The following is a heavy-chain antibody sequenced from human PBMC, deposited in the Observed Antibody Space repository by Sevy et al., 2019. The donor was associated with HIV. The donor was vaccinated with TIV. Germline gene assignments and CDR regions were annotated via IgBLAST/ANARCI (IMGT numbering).Heavy chain of an antibody. CDR3: ARGPEWELTSFLSH. CDR2: ISSNGDNA. CDR1: GFTFRTYA. Sequence: GGSLRLSCAASGFTFRTYAFHWVLQTPGRGLEWIGLISSNGDNAFYANSVRGRFTISRDNSMNTLYLQMTSLTPDDTAVYYCARGPEWELTSFLSHWGQGTLVTVSS. D-gene: IGHD1-26*01. J-gene: IGHJ4*02. V-gene: IGHV3-30-3*01.